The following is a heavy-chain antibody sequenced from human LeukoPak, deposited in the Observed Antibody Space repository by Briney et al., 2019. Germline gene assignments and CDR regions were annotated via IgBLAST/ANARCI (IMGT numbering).Heavy chain of an antibody. Sequence: SETLSLTCTVSGGSISSSSYYWGWIRQPPGKGLEWIGSIYYSGSTYYNPSLKSRVTISVDTSKNQFSLKLSSVTAADTAVYYCARHVRRTYCGGGCLDYWGQGTLVTVSS. J-gene: IGHJ4*02. CDR1: GGSISSSSYY. CDR3: ARHVRRTYCGGGCLDY. D-gene: IGHD2-21*02. CDR2: IYYSGST. V-gene: IGHV4-39*01.